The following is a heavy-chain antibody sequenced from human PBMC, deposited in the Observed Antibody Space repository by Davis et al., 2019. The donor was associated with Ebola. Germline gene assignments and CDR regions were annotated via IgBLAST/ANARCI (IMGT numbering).Heavy chain of an antibody. D-gene: IGHD1-26*01. CDR3: ARRRIVGATTLYYYYGMDV. CDR1: GGSFSGYS. V-gene: IGHV4-34*01. Sequence: ESLKISCAVQGGSFSGYSWSWIRQPPGKGLEWIGEINHSGSTNYNPSLKSRVTISVDTSKNQFSLKLSSVTAADTAVYYCARRRIVGATTLYYYYGMDVWGKGTTVTVSS. CDR2: INHSGST. J-gene: IGHJ6*04.